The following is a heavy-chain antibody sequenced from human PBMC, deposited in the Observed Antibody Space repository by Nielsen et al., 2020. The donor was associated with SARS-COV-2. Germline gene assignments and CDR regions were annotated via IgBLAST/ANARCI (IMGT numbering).Heavy chain of an antibody. V-gene: IGHV1-18*04. D-gene: IGHD2-2*01. CDR2: ISAYNGNT. J-gene: IGHJ6*03. Sequence: SVKVSCKASGYTFTSYGISWVRQAPGQGLEWMGWISAYNGNTNYAQKLQGRVTMTTDTSTSTAYMELRSLRSDDTAVYYCARLGYCSSTSCYHYYYYYMDVWGKGTTVTVSS. CDR1: GYTFTSYG. CDR3: ARLGYCSSTSCYHYYYYYMDV.